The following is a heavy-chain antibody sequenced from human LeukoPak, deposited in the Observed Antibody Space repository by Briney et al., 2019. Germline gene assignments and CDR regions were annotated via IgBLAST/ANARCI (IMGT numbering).Heavy chain of an antibody. J-gene: IGHJ5*02. CDR2: INHSGGT. CDR1: GASFSVYY. V-gene: IGHV4-34*01. CDR3: ARGQEAVTGQLPDWFDP. Sequence: SETLSLTCGVYGASFSVYYCSWICQPPGKGLEWVVEINHSGGTNYNPSLKTLVTLSVDLSKNHFSLKLTSVTAADTAVYYCARGQEAVTGQLPDWFDPWGQGILVTVSS. D-gene: IGHD1-1*01.